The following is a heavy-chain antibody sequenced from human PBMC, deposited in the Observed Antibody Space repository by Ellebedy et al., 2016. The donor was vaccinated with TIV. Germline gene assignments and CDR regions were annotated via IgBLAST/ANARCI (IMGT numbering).Heavy chain of an antibody. CDR3: AKDGVASATYFYYMDV. CDR2: ISSSSGYI. J-gene: IGHJ6*03. Sequence: GESLKISXAASGFTFSTYSMNWVRQSPGKGLEWVSSISSSSGYIYYADSVKGRFTISRDNAKNSLSLQMNSLRGEDTALYYCAKDGVASATYFYYMDVWGRGTTVTVSS. CDR1: GFTFSTYS. D-gene: IGHD3-3*01. V-gene: IGHV3-21*04.